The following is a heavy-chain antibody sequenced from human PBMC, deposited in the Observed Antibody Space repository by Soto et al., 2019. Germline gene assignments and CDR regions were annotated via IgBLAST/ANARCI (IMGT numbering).Heavy chain of an antibody. V-gene: IGHV4-34*01. J-gene: IGHJ3*02. Sequence: SETLSLTCAVYGVSFSGYYWSWIRQPPGKGLEWIGEINHSGSTNYNPSLKSRVTISVDTSKNQFSLKLSSVTAADTAVYYCARVPIFGVVKGVLDIWGQGKMVTVS. CDR2: INHSGST. D-gene: IGHD3-3*02. CDR3: ARVPIFGVVKGVLDI. CDR1: GVSFSGYY.